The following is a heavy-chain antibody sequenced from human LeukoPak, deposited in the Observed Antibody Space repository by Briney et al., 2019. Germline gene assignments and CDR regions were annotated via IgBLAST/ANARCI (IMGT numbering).Heavy chain of an antibody. D-gene: IGHD5-24*01. CDR1: GGSISSGDYY. Sequence: SETLSLTCTVSGGSISSGDYYWSWIRQPPGKGLEWIGYIYYSGSTYYNPSLKSRVTMSVDTSKNQFSLKLSSVTAADTAVYYCARDNGYNYWFDYWGQGTLVTVSS. J-gene: IGHJ4*02. V-gene: IGHV4-30-4*01. CDR3: ARDNGYNYWFDY. CDR2: IYYSGST.